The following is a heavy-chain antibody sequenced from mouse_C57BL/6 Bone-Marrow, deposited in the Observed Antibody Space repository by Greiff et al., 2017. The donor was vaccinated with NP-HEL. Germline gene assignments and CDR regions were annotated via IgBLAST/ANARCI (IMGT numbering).Heavy chain of an antibody. Sequence: QVQLQQSGPELVKPGASVKISCKASGYAFSSSWMNWVKQRPGKGLEWIGRIYPGDGDTNYNGKFKGKATLTADKSSSTAYMQLSSLTSEDSAVYFCAILYYGYDRGFDYWGQGTTLTVSS. V-gene: IGHV1-82*01. J-gene: IGHJ2*01. CDR2: IYPGDGDT. CDR1: GYAFSSSW. D-gene: IGHD2-2*01. CDR3: AILYYGYDRGFDY.